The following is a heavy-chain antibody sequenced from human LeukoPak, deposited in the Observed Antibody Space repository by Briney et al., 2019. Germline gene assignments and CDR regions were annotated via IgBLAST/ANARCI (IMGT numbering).Heavy chain of an antibody. CDR1: GGSFSGYY. Sequence: SETLSLTCAVYGGSFSGYYWSWIRQPPGKGLEWIGEINHSGSTNYNPSLKSRVTISVDTSKNQFSLKLTSVTAADTAVYYCARHSAHSSTNDASDMWGQGTLVIVSS. V-gene: IGHV4-34*01. D-gene: IGHD6-13*01. CDR3: ARHSAHSSTNDASDM. CDR2: INHSGST. J-gene: IGHJ3*02.